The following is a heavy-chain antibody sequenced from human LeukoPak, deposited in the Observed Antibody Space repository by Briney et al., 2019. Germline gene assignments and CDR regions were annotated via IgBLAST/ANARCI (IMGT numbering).Heavy chain of an antibody. CDR1: EFTFSSYW. V-gene: IGHV3-21*01. CDR3: AREVDRQYNY. Sequence: GGSLRLSCAASEFTFSSYWMNWVRQAPGKGLEWVSSISSSSSYIYYADSVKGRFTISRDNAKNSLYLQMNSLRAEDTAVYYCAREVDRQYNYWGQGTLVTVSS. J-gene: IGHJ4*02. CDR2: ISSSSSYI. D-gene: IGHD2-2*01.